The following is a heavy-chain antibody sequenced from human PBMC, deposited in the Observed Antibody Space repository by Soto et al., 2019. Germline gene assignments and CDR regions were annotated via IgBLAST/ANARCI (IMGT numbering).Heavy chain of an antibody. D-gene: IGHD3-22*01. CDR3: AKAHPPDYYDSSGYYNYYYGMDV. J-gene: IGHJ6*02. CDR2: ISGSGGST. Sequence: GGSLRLSCAASGFTFSSYAMSWVRQAPGKGLEWVSAISGSGGSTYYADSVKGRFTISRDNSKNTLYLQMNSLRAEDTAVYYCAKAHPPDYYDSSGYYNYYYGMDVWGQGTTVTDSS. CDR1: GFTFSSYA. V-gene: IGHV3-23*01.